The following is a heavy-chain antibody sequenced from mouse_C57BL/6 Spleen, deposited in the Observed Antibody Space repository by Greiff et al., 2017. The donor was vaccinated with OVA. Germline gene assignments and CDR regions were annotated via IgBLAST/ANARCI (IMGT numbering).Heavy chain of an antibody. CDR2: ILPGSGST. Sequence: VVEPGASVKLSCKATGYTFTGYWIEWVKQRPGHGLEWIGEILPGSGSTNYNEKFKGKATFTADTSSNTAYMQLSSLTTEDSAIYYCAREGAYDGYYRYAMDYWGQGTSVTVSS. CDR3: AREGAYDGYYRYAMDY. V-gene: IGHV1-9*01. CDR1: GYTFTGYW. J-gene: IGHJ4*01. D-gene: IGHD2-3*01.